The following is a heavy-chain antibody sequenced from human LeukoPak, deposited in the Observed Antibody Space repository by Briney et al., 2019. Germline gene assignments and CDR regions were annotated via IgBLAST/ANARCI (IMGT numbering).Heavy chain of an antibody. D-gene: IGHD1-20*01. Sequence: GGSLRLSCAASGFTFTTYWMGWVRQAPGKGPEGVANINQVGSSKYFVDSVKGRFIISRDNARNSLYLQMNSLRAEDTAVYYCARDDYNWNVDAFHIWGQGTMVTVSS. CDR3: ARDDYNWNVDAFHI. J-gene: IGHJ3*02. CDR1: GFTFTTYW. V-gene: IGHV3-7*01. CDR2: INQVGSSK.